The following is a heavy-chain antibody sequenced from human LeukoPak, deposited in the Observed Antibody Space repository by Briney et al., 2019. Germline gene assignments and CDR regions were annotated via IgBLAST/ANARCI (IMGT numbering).Heavy chain of an antibody. V-gene: IGHV1-69*13. CDR1: GGTFSSYA. CDR2: IIPIFGTA. D-gene: IGHD2-2*01. Sequence: GASVKVSCKASGGTFSSYAISGVRQAPGQGLEWMGGIIPIFGTANYAQKFQGRVTITADESTSTAYMELSSLRSEDTAVYYCARDRCSSTSCFLFDYWGQGTLVTVSS. J-gene: IGHJ4*02. CDR3: ARDRCSSTSCFLFDY.